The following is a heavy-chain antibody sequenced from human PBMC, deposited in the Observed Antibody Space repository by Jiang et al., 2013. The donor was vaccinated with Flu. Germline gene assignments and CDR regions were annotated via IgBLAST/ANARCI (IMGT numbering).Heavy chain of an antibody. CDR3: ARDQGALSYYDSSGYFDY. CDR1: GFTFSSYS. V-gene: IGHV3-21*01. J-gene: IGHJ4*02. D-gene: IGHD3-22*01. CDR2: ISSSSSYI. Sequence: QLLESGGGLVKPGGSLRLSCAASGFTFSSYSMNWVRQAPGKGLEWVSSISSSSSYIYYADSVKGRFTISRDNAKNSLYLQMNSLRAEDTAVYYCARDQGALSYYDSSGYFDYWGQGTLVTVSS.